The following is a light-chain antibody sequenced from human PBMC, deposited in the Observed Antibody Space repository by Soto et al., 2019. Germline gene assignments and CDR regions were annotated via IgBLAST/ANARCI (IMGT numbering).Light chain of an antibody. J-gene: IGKJ3*01. CDR2: GAS. Sequence: EIVLTQSPGTLSLSPGEGATLSCRASQSVASRYLGWYQQKPGQAPRLLIYGASSRATGIPDRFSGSGSGTHFTLTISRLAPEDFAVYYCQLFGTSWLTFGPGTKVDMK. CDR3: QLFGTSWLT. CDR1: QSVASRY. V-gene: IGKV3-20*01.